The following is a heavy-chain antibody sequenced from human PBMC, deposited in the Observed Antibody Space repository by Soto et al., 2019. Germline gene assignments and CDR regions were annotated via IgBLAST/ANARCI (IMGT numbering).Heavy chain of an antibody. CDR2: VSNSGSPI. V-gene: IGHV3-48*02. CDR1: GFTFSAYS. D-gene: IGHD6-13*01. CDR3: ARGRKEYSSSWYVD. Sequence: EVQLVESGGGLVQPGGSLRLSCAASGFTFSAYSMNWVRQAPGKGLEWVSYVSNSGSPIYYADSVKGRFTISRDNAKNSLYLQMNSLRDEDTAVYYCARGRKEYSSSWYVDWGQGTLVTVSS. J-gene: IGHJ4*02.